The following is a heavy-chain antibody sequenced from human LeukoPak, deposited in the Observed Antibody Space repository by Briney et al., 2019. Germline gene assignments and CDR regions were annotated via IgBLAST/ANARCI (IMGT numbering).Heavy chain of an antibody. J-gene: IGHJ1*01. D-gene: IGHD4-11*01. CDR1: GFTFTTYW. Sequence: PGGSLRLSCAASGFTFTTYWMTWVRQAPGKGLEWVASINQDGTEKYYVDSVKGRFTISRDNAKNSLYLQMNSLRVEDTAVFYCAKASPTVTTFPNAEYFQHWGQGTLVTVSS. V-gene: IGHV3-7*01. CDR3: AKASPTVTTFPNAEYFQH. CDR2: INQDGTEK.